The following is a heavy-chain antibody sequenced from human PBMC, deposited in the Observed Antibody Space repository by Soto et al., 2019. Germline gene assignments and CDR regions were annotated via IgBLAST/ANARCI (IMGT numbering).Heavy chain of an antibody. Sequence: EVQLLESGGGLVHPGGSLRLSCAASGFTFSSYAMGWVRQAPGKGLEWVSVVSDSGGTTYYADSVKGRFTISRDNSKNTLYLQMNSLRAEDTAVYYCAKDPPHIVVVPAAIADYWGQGTLVTVSS. J-gene: IGHJ4*02. CDR1: GFTFSSYA. V-gene: IGHV3-23*01. CDR3: AKDPPHIVVVPAAIADY. D-gene: IGHD2-2*01. CDR2: VSDSGGTT.